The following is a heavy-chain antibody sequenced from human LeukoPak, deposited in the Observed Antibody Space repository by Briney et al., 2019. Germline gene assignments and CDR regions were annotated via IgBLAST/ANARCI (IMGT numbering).Heavy chain of an antibody. J-gene: IGHJ4*02. CDR2: INPNSGDT. CDR1: RYTFSGYY. Sequence: ASVKVSCKASRYTFSGYYIHWIQQAPGQGLEWMGWINPNSGDTNLAQKFQDRVTMTRDTSISTAYVGLSGLRSDDTAVYYCAKGEMATIFFDYWGQGTLVTVSS. CDR3: AKGEMATIFFDY. V-gene: IGHV1-2*02. D-gene: IGHD5-24*01.